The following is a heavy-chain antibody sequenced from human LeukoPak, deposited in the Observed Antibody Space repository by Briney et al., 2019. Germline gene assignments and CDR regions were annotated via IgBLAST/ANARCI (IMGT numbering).Heavy chain of an antibody. Sequence: SETLSLTCTVSGGSISSYYWSWIRQPPGKGLEWIGYIYYSGSTNYNPSLKSRVTISADTSKNQFSLKLSSVTAADTAVYYCARAGYYYDSSGPLVDYWGQGTLVTVSS. CDR2: IYYSGST. CDR1: GGSISSYY. V-gene: IGHV4-59*01. J-gene: IGHJ4*02. CDR3: ARAGYYYDSSGPLVDY. D-gene: IGHD3-22*01.